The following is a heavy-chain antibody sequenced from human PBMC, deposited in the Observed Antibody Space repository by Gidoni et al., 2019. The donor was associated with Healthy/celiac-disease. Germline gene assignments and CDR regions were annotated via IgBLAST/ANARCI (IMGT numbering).Heavy chain of an antibody. Sequence: QVQLVESGGGVVQPGRSLRLSCAASGFTFRSYGLHWVRLAPGKGLEWVAVISYDGSNKYYADSVKGRFTISRDNSKNTLYLQMNSLRAEDTAVYYCAKDIGVGYDSSGYYLTLDYWGQGTLVTVSS. CDR2: ISYDGSNK. CDR1: GFTFRSYG. CDR3: AKDIGVGYDSSGYYLTLDY. J-gene: IGHJ4*02. V-gene: IGHV3-30*18. D-gene: IGHD3-22*01.